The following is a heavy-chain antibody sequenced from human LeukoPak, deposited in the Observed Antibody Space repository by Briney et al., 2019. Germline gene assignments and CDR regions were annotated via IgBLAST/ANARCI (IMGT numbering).Heavy chain of an antibody. J-gene: IGHJ4*02. CDR3: ASGKWELLQGVFDY. D-gene: IGHD1-26*01. V-gene: IGHV3-30*04. CDR1: GFTFSSYA. Sequence: PGGSLRLSCAASGFTFSSYAMHWVRQAPGKGLEWVAVISYDGSNKYYADSVKGRFTISRDNSKNTLYLQMNSLRAEDTAVYYCASGKWELLQGVFDYWGQGTLVTVSS. CDR2: ISYDGSNK.